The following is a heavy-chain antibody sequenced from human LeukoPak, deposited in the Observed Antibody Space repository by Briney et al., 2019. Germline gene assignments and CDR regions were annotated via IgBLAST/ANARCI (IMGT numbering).Heavy chain of an antibody. V-gene: IGHV4-30-2*02. CDR3: ARLPATTRVLTGYYPFDY. CDR1: GGSISSGGYY. Sequence: SETLSLTCTVSGGSISSGGYYWSWIRQPPGKGLEWIGYIYHSGSTYYNPSLKSRVTISVDRSKNQFSLKLSSVTAADTAVYYCARLPATTRVLTGYYPFDYWGQGTLVTVSS. J-gene: IGHJ4*02. D-gene: IGHD3-9*01. CDR2: IYHSGST.